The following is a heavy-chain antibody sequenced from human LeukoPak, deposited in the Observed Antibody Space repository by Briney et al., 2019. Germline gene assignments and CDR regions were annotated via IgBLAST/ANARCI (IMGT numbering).Heavy chain of an antibody. CDR3: ARDGYYYDSSGYYFLVPIDY. Sequence: PGGSLRLSCAASGFTFSSYTMNWVRQAPGKGLEWVSSISSSSSYIYYADSVKGRFTISRDNAKNSLYLQMNSLRAEDTAVYYCARDGYYYDSSGYYFLVPIDYWGQGTLVTVSS. CDR2: ISSSSSYI. V-gene: IGHV3-21*01. D-gene: IGHD3-22*01. J-gene: IGHJ4*02. CDR1: GFTFSSYT.